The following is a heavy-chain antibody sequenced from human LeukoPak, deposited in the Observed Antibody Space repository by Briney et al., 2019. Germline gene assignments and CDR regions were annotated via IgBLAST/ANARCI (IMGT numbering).Heavy chain of an antibody. CDR1: GYTFTSYS. D-gene: IGHD1-26*01. CDR3: ASSPGGAGTFDI. V-gene: IGHV1-18*01. J-gene: IGHJ3*02. Sequence: ASVKVSCKASGYTFTSYSISWVRQAPGQGLEWMGWISAYNGNTNYAQKLQGRVTMTTDTSTSTAYMELRSLRSDDTAVYYCASSPGGAGTFDIWGQGTMVTVSS. CDR2: ISAYNGNT.